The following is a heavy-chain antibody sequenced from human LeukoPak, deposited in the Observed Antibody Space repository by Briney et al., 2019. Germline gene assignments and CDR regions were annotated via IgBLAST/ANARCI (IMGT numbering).Heavy chain of an antibody. D-gene: IGHD6-13*01. CDR3: ARDPLRSSSWYLGAFDI. Sequence: NSSETLSLTCSVSGYSISSGYYWGWIRQPAGKGLEWIGRIYTSGSTNYNPSLKSRVTMSVDTSKNQFSLKLSSVTAADTAAYYCARDPLRSSSWYLGAFDIWGQGTMVTVSS. V-gene: IGHV4-4*07. J-gene: IGHJ3*02. CDR1: GYSISSGYY. CDR2: IYTSGST.